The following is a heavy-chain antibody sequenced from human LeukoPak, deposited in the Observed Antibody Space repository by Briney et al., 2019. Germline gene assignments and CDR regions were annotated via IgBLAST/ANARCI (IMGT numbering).Heavy chain of an antibody. D-gene: IGHD3-16*01. Sequence: GGSLRLSCAASGFTFSSYSMNWVRQAPGKELEWVSSISSSSYIYYADSVKGRFTISRDNAKNSLYLQMNSLRTEDTAVYYCARDLGGGRGRYWGQGTLVTVSS. J-gene: IGHJ4*02. CDR3: ARDLGGGRGRY. CDR1: GFTFSSYS. CDR2: ISSSSYI. V-gene: IGHV3-21*01.